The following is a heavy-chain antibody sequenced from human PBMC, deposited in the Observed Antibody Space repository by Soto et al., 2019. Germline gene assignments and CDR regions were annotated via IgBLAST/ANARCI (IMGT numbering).Heavy chain of an antibody. Sequence: PGESLKISCEGSGYTFTTYWIHWVRQMPGKGLEWMGRIDPGDSYINYSPSFQGHVTISADKSLSTAYLQWNSLKASDTAMYYCATFSGSHDFWGQGTLVTVSS. CDR1: GYTFTTYW. V-gene: IGHV5-10-1*01. J-gene: IGHJ4*02. D-gene: IGHD6-13*01. CDR3: ATFSGSHDF. CDR2: IDPGDSYI.